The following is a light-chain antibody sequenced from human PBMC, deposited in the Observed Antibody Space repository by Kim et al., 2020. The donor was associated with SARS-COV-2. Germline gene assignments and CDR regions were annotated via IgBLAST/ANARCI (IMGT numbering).Light chain of an antibody. CDR3: NSRDSSGDNVV. V-gene: IGLV3-19*01. CDR2: GKN. CDR1: SIRNNY. Sequence: ALGQTVRITCQGDSIRNNYATWYQQRPGQAPVIVLYGKNNRPSGSTDGFSGSATGNTAALTITGAQAEDEADYYCNSRDSSGDNVVFGGGTKLTVL. J-gene: IGLJ2*01.